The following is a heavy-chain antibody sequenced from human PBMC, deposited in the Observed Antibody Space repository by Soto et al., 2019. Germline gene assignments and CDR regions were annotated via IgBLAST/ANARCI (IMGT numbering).Heavy chain of an antibody. Sequence: QVQLVQSGAEVKKPGASVKVSCTASGYTFTNYDIYWVRQATGQGLECVGWMNPNSGNTDYPQKFQGRVTMTRNTSISTAYMELTSLRSEDTAVYYCARVGAGYYLGMDVWGQGTTVTVSS. V-gene: IGHV1-8*01. CDR2: MNPNSGNT. D-gene: IGHD4-17*01. CDR3: ARVGAGYYLGMDV. J-gene: IGHJ6*02. CDR1: GYTFTNYD.